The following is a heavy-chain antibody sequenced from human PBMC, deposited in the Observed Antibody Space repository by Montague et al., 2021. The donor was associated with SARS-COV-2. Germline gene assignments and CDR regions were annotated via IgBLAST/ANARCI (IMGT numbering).Heavy chain of an antibody. Sequence: CAISGDSVSSNSAAWNWIRQSPSRGLEWLGRTYYRSKLHNDYAVSVKSRITINPDTSKNQFSLQLKSVTPEDTAVYYCARGWVATIPHMDNWGQGSLVIVSS. CDR3: ARGWVATIPHMDN. D-gene: IGHD5-12*01. CDR1: GDSVSSNSAA. J-gene: IGHJ4*02. CDR2: TYYRSKLHN. V-gene: IGHV6-1*01.